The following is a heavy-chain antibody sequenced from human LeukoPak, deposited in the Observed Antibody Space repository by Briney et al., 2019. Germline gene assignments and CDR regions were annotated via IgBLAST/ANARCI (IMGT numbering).Heavy chain of an antibody. CDR1: GGSLSSGSYY. V-gene: IGHV4-61*02. CDR3: AREGLGGSRKYYYYYGMDV. CDR2: IYTSGST. J-gene: IGHJ6*02. D-gene: IGHD3-10*01. Sequence: SQTLSLTCTVSGGSLSSGSYYWSWIRQPPGKGLEWIGRIYTSGSTNYNPSLKSRVTISVDTSKNQFSLKLGSVTAADTAVYYCAREGLGGSRKYYYYYGMDVWGQGTTVTVSS.